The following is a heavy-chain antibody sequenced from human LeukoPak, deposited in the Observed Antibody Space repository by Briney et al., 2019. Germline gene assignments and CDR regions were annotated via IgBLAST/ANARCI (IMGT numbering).Heavy chain of an antibody. Sequence: GASVKVSCKASGYTFTSYGISWVRQAPGQGLEWMGWISAYNGNTNYAQKLQGRVTMTTDTSTSTAYMELRSLRSDDTAVYHCARGGLRYSSGWYAGGDYWGQGTLVTVSS. CDR2: ISAYNGNT. CDR3: ARGGLRYSSGWYAGGDY. V-gene: IGHV1-18*01. J-gene: IGHJ4*02. D-gene: IGHD6-19*01. CDR1: GYTFTSYG.